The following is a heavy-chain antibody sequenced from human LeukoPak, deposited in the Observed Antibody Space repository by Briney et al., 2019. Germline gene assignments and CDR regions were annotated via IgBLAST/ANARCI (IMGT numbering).Heavy chain of an antibody. CDR1: GYSFNTYW. Sequence: PGESLKISCKGSGYSFNTYWIGWVRQMPGKGLELMGIIYPGDSDTTYSPSFQGQVTISVDKSISTAYLQWSTLKASDTAMYYCARRVNSGYYFDSRAQGTLVTVSS. J-gene: IGHJ4*02. D-gene: IGHD3-22*01. CDR2: IYPGDSDT. V-gene: IGHV5-51*01. CDR3: ARRVNSGYYFDS.